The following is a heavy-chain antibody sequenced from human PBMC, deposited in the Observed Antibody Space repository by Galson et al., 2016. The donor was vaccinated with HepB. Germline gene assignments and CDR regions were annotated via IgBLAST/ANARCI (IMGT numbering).Heavy chain of an antibody. D-gene: IGHD2-15*01. V-gene: IGHV3-7*01. CDR2: IKQDGSDK. Sequence: SLRLSCAASGFTFSSHWMSWVRQAPGRGLEWVANIKQDGSDKHYVDSVKGRFTVPRDNARKSMFLQMESLRVDDTAVYYCARRLSVLVIAARGWGYGMDVWGKGTTVTVSS. CDR1: GFTFSSHW. J-gene: IGHJ6*04. CDR3: ARRLSVLVIAARGWGYGMDV.